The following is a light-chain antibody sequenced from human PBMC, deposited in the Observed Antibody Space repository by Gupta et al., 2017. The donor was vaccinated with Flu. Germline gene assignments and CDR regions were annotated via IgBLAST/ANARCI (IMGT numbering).Light chain of an antibody. Sequence: YSSTMSETVGGRVPISCRASPSISSWLAWYQHKPGKGTQPLIYFASSLHDGLSSRFSGRASGKEFTINIRRLQPGDAALFHCLLYRGSPIT. CDR3: LLYRGSPIT. CDR1: PSISSW. J-gene: IGKJ5*01. V-gene: IGKV1-5*03. CDR2: FAS.